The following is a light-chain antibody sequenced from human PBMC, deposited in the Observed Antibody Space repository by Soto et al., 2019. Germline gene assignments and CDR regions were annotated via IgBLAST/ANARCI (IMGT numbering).Light chain of an antibody. J-gene: IGLJ2*01. CDR2: AVS. CDR1: SSDVGGYNY. CDR3: SSYAGSNKV. V-gene: IGLV2-8*01. Sequence: QSALTQPPSASGSPGQSVTISCTGTSSDVGGYNYVSWYQQHPGKAPKLMIYAVSQRPSGVPDRFSGSKSGNTASLTVSGLQGEDGADYSCSSYAGSNKVFGGGTKLTAL.